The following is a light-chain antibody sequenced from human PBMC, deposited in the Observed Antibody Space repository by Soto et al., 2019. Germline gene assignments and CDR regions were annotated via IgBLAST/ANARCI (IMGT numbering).Light chain of an antibody. V-gene: IGKV3-11*01. CDR1: QSISSY. J-gene: IGKJ5*01. Sequence: EIVLTQSPATLSLSPGERATLSCRASQSISSYLSWYQQKPGQAPRLLIYDASNRASGIPARFSGSGSGTGSTLTISSLEPEDGAVYYCQQRSNWPPITFGQGTRLEIK. CDR3: QQRSNWPPIT. CDR2: DAS.